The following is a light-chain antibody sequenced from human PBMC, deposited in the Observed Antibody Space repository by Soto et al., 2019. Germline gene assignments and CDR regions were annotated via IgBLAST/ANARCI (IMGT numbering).Light chain of an antibody. CDR2: GNR. CDR3: QAYDYSLTASV. Sequence: QSALTQPPSVSGAPGQRITISCTGNSSNLGAGYDVHWYQQLPGAAPKLVIFGNRNRPSGIPERFSGSKSGTSASLAITGLQAEDEADYYCQAYDYSLTASVFGGGTKLTVL. V-gene: IGLV1-40*01. CDR1: SSNLGAGYD. J-gene: IGLJ3*02.